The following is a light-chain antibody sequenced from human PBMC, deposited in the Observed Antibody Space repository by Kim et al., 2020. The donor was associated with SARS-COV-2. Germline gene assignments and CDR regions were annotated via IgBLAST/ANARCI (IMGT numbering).Light chain of an antibody. V-gene: IGKV3-20*01. CDR3: QHFGSSPPRYS. CDR2: GAS. J-gene: IGKJ2*03. CDR1: QSVSSSY. Sequence: EIVLTQAPGTLSLSPGERATLSCRASQSVSSSYIAWYQQKPGQAPRLLIYGASNRATGISDRFSGGGSGTDFALTISRLEPEDFAVYYCQHFGSSPPRYSFGKGTKLEI.